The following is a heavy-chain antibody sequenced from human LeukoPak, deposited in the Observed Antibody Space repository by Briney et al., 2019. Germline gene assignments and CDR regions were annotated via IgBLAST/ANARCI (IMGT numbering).Heavy chain of an antibody. V-gene: IGHV5-51*01. J-gene: IGHJ4*02. CDR2: MYPGDSDT. Sequence: GESLKISCKGSGYTFTNYWIGWVRKMPGKGLEWMGIMYPGDSDTKYSPSFQGQVTISADKSITTAYVQWNSLKASDTAMYYCARTAVELELDYSGQGTLVTVSS. CDR1: GYTFTNYW. D-gene: IGHD2-2*01. CDR3: ARTAVELELDY.